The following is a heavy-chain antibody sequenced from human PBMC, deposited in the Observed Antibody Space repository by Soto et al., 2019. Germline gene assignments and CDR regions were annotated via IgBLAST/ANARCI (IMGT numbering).Heavy chain of an antibody. V-gene: IGHV1-18*01. CDR3: ARVYCSSTSCYSLYYYYGMDV. Sequence: SAKVTCKASGYTFPSYGITWVRQAPGKGLEWMGWISAYNDNTNYAQKLQGRVTMTTDTSTSTAYMELRSLRSDDTAVYYCARVYCSSTSCYSLYYYYGMDVWGQGTTVTVS. J-gene: IGHJ6*02. CDR1: GYTFPSYG. CDR2: ISAYNDNT. D-gene: IGHD2-2*02.